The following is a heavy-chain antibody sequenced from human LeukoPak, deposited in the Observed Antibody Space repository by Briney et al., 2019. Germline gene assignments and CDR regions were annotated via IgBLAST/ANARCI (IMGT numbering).Heavy chain of an antibody. D-gene: IGHD6-13*01. CDR2: ISRDGDNK. J-gene: IGHJ6*02. CDR3: ARGKQQLDYFSYYGLDV. V-gene: IGHV3-30-3*01. Sequence: PERSLRLSCAASGFTFSSYAMHWVRQAPGSGQEWVAVISRDGDNKHYADPVKGRFTISRNNSKNTLYLQMNSLRPEDTAVYSCARGKQQLDYFSYYGLDVWGQGTTVTVSS. CDR1: GFTFSSYA.